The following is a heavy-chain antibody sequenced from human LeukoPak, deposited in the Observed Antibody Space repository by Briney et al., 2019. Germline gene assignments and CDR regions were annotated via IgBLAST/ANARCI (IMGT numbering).Heavy chain of an antibody. J-gene: IGHJ5*01. Sequence: GGSLRLSCTASGFTFSNFGMSWVRQAPGKGLEWVSAIFANGVTTLYADSVKGRFIISRDNSQNRLFLQVNSLRVEDTAVYYCAKGLGGLASAPDSWGQGTLVTVSS. D-gene: IGHD6-6*01. V-gene: IGHV3-23*01. CDR3: AKGLGGLASAPDS. CDR2: IFANGVTT. CDR1: GFTFSNFG.